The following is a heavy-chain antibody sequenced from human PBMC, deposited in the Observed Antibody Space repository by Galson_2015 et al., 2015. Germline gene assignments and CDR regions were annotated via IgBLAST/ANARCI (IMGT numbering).Heavy chain of an antibody. D-gene: IGHD5-12*01. CDR2: IYHSGST. J-gene: IGHJ6*02. CDR3: ARVRHTRQRDIVATTYYDDGRDV. Sequence: APLSLTCAVSGGSISSSNWWSWVRQPPGQGLAWIGEIYHSGSTNYNPSLKSRATIAVDKSKNQFSRKLRSVTAADTAVYYCARVRHTRQRDIVATTYYDDGRDVWGQGTTVTVSS. CDR1: GGSISSSNW. V-gene: IGHV4-4*02.